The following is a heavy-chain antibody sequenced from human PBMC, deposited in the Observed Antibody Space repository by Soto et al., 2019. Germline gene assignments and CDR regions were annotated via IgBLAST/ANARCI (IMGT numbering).Heavy chain of an antibody. J-gene: IGHJ4*02. CDR3: ARDPGTRSDY. D-gene: IGHD3-10*01. V-gene: IGHV1-18*01. Sequence: ASVKVSCKASGYTFTRNVIHWVRQAPGQRLEWMGWINTYNGNTNYAQKLQGRVTMTTDTSTSTAYMELRSLRSDDTAVYYCARDPGTRSDYWGQGTLVTVSS. CDR2: INTYNGNT. CDR1: GYTFTRNV.